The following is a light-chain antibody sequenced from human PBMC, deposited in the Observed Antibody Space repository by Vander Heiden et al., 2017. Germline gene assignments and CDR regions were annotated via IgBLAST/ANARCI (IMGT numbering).Light chain of an antibody. Sequence: SSVLTQPPSVSVAPGPTARLTCGGNNIGSESVDWYEQKPGQAPGLVVYDDSDRPSGIPERFSGTNSGNTATLTISRVEAGDEADYYCQVGDSSSDHWVFGGGTKLTVL. V-gene: IGLV3-21*02. CDR1: NIGSES. CDR3: QVGDSSSDHWV. J-gene: IGLJ3*02. CDR2: DDS.